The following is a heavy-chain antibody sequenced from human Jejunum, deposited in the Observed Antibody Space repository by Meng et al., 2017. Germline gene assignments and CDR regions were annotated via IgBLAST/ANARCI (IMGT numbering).Heavy chain of an antibody. Sequence: GSSLKISCAASGFTFTTYWMVWVRQAPGKGLVWVSVINADGSATTHADSVKGRFTISRDNAKNALDLQMNSLRAEDTAVYYCVRESRNAAVFDYWGQGTQVTVSS. J-gene: IGHJ4*02. CDR3: VRESRNAAVFDY. CDR1: GFTFTTYW. CDR2: INADGSAT. D-gene: IGHD1-14*01. V-gene: IGHV3-74*01.